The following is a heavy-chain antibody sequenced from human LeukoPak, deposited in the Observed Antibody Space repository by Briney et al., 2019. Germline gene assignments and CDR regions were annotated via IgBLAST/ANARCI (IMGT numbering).Heavy chain of an antibody. V-gene: IGHV4-34*01. CDR1: GGSFSGYY. Sequence: SETLSLTCAVYGGSFSGYYWSWIRQPPGKGLEWIGEINHSGSTNYNPSLKSRVTISVDTSKNQFSLKLSSVTAADTAVYYCASLYYYDSSGYQYYFDYWGQGTLVTVSS. D-gene: IGHD3-22*01. CDR2: INHSGST. J-gene: IGHJ4*02. CDR3: ASLYYYDSSGYQYYFDY.